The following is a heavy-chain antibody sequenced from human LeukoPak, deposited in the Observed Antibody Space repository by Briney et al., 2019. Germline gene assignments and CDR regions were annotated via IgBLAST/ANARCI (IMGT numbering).Heavy chain of an antibody. CDR1: GYSLTRYY. V-gene: IGHV1-46*01. D-gene: IGHD3-10*01. Sequence: ASVKVSCKASGYSLTRYYMHWVRQAPGQGLEWMAIINPSGGSTSYAQKFQGRVTMTRGTSTSTVYMELSSLRSEDTAVYYCARDWNGQFYYYGSGSPLGYFDYWGQGTLVTVSS. J-gene: IGHJ4*02. CDR3: ARDWNGQFYYYGSGSPLGYFDY. CDR2: INPSGGST.